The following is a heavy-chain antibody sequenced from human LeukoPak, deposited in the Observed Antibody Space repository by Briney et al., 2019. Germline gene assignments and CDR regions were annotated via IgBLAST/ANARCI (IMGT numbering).Heavy chain of an antibody. CDR3: ARAGWLQLRY. D-gene: IGHD5-24*01. J-gene: IGHJ4*02. CDR2: VYDSGST. CDR1: GGSIRSNY. Sequence: PSETLSLTCSLSGGSIRSNYWSWLRQPPGKGLEWIGYVYDSGSTNYNPSLRRRVAISVDTSRNQFSMRLSSVTAADTAVYYCARAGWLQLRYWGQGTLVTVSS. V-gene: IGHV4-59*12.